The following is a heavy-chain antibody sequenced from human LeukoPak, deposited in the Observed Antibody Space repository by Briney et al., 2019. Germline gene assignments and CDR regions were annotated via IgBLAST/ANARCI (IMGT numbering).Heavy chain of an antibody. CDR3: AKFNGWELAEYYLDY. V-gene: IGHV3-23*01. J-gene: IGHJ4*01. CDR2: MSKSGDYT. Sequence: GGSLRLSCAASGYIFIDYAMSGVRQAPGKGLEWLSGMSKSGDYTHDTESVKGRFTISRDNSKNTLYLQMSGLRAEDTAIYYCAKFNGWELAEYYLDYWGHGTLVTVSS. D-gene: IGHD1-26*01. CDR1: GYIFIDYA.